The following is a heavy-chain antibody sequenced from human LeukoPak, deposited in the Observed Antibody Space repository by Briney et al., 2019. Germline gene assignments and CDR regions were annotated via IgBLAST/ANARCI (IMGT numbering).Heavy chain of an antibody. Sequence: GRSLRLSCAASGFTFDDYAMHWVRQAPGKGLEWVSGISWNSGSIGYADSVKGRFTISRDNAKNSLYLQMSSLRAEDMALYYCAKGYYDFWSGPEYFDYWGQGTLVTVSS. D-gene: IGHD3-3*01. CDR2: ISWNSGSI. V-gene: IGHV3-9*03. J-gene: IGHJ4*02. CDR1: GFTFDDYA. CDR3: AKGYYDFWSGPEYFDY.